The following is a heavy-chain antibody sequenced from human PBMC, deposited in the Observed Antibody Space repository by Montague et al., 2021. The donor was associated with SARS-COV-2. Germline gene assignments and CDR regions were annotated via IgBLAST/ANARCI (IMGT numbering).Heavy chain of an antibody. D-gene: IGHD3-16*01. Sequence: SETLSLTCTVSGGSIANSHKYWVWVRQPPGKGLEWIGSVLYTGTPYDHPSLTARVTISLDTSKNQFSLKMYSVTAADTDTSCCVAGGDSAKAGDYWGQGTLVTVSS. CDR3: VAGGDSAKAGDY. CDR1: GGSIANSHKY. CDR2: VLYTGTP. V-gene: IGHV4-39*07. J-gene: IGHJ4*02.